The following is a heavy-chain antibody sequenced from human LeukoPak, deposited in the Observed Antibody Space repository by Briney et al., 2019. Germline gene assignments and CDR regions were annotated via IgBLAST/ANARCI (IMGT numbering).Heavy chain of an antibody. CDR3: ARASSSGWYRSYAFDI. J-gene: IGHJ3*02. D-gene: IGHD6-19*01. CDR2: FFQSGST. CDR1: GDSISSGVYS. Sequence: SQTLSLTCAVSGDSISSGVYSWSWIRQPPGKGLEWIGYFFQSGSTAYNPSLKSRVSISLDRSKNQFSLKLSSVTAADTAVYYCARASSSGWYRSYAFDIWGQGTMATVSS. V-gene: IGHV4-30-2*01.